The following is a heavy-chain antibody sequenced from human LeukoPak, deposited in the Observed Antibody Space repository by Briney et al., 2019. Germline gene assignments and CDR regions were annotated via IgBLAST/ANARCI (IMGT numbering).Heavy chain of an antibody. Sequence: PGGSLRLSCAASGFRFNNYAMHWVRQPPGTGLEWVAVISMDGIQGYYADSVKGRFSISRDNSKNTLFLQMHTLRVEDTAIYYCAKLGSGSYYAEGAAFDCWGQGTLLTVSS. J-gene: IGHJ4*02. CDR2: ISMDGIQG. D-gene: IGHD3-10*01. CDR3: AKLGSGSYYAEGAAFDC. V-gene: IGHV3-30*04. CDR1: GFRFNNYA.